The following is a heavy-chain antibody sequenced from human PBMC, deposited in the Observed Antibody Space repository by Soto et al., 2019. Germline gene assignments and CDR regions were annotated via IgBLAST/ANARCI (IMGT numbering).Heavy chain of an antibody. Sequence: QVQLQQSGQGLVKPSQTLYLTGTVSGGSISSVDYYWSWIRQPPGKGMEWIGFIYYSGSTYYNPSLKSRVTISVVTSKNQFSLKMSTVTDAVTAVYYWARNHDGSFEYWGQGTMGTVS. J-gene: IGHJ4*02. D-gene: IGHD1-1*01. CDR3: ARNHDGSFEY. V-gene: IGHV4-30-4*01. CDR1: GGSISSVDYY. CDR2: IYYSGST.